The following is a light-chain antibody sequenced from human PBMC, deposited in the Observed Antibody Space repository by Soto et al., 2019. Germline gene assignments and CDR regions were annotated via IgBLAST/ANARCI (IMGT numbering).Light chain of an antibody. CDR3: SSYTSTRTHVI. V-gene: IGLV2-14*01. J-gene: IGLJ2*01. CDR1: ASDVGDYNY. Sequence: QSALTQPASVSGSPGQSITISCTATASDVGDYNYVSWFQRYPGKAPKLMIYDVSNRPSGVSKRFSGSKSGNTASLTISGLQAEDEADYYCSSYTSTRTHVIFGGGTKLTVL. CDR2: DVS.